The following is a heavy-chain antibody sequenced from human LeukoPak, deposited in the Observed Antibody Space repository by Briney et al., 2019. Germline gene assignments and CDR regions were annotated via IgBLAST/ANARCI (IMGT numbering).Heavy chain of an antibody. CDR1: GGTFSSCA. CDR3: ATGGYSSGYIPPILILDY. V-gene: IGHV1-69*05. Sequence: SVKVSCKASGGTFSSCAISWVRQAPGQGVEWMGGIIPIFGTANDAQKFQGRVTITTDESTSTAYMELSSLRSEDTAVYYCATGGYSSGYIPPILILDYWGQGTLVTVSS. D-gene: IGHD3-22*01. J-gene: IGHJ4*02. CDR2: IIPIFGTA.